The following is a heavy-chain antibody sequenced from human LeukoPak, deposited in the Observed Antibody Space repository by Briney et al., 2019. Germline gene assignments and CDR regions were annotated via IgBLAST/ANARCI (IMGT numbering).Heavy chain of an antibody. CDR3: ARIEYSSSSGAFDI. Sequence: PSETLSLTCTVSDGSISSYYWSWIRQPPGKGLEWIGYIYYSGSTNYNPSLKSRVTISVDTSKNQFSLKLSSVTAADTAVYYCARIEYSSSSGAFDIWGQGTMVTVSS. J-gene: IGHJ3*02. CDR1: DGSISSYY. CDR2: IYYSGST. D-gene: IGHD6-6*01. V-gene: IGHV4-59*01.